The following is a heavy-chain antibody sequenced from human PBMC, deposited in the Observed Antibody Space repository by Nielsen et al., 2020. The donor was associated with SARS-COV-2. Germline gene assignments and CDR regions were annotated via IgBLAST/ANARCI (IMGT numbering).Heavy chain of an antibody. D-gene: IGHD6-19*01. Sequence: GGSLRLSCKGSGYSFTSYWIGWVRQMPGKGLEWMGIIYPGDSDTRYSPSFQGQVTISADKSISTAYLQWSSLKASDTAMYYCARGPEEYSSGWDFDYWGQGTLVTVSS. V-gene: IGHV5-51*01. CDR2: IYPGDSDT. CDR1: GYSFTSYW. J-gene: IGHJ4*02. CDR3: ARGPEEYSSGWDFDY.